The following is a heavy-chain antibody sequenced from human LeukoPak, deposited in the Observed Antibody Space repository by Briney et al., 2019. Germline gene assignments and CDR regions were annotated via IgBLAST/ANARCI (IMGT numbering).Heavy chain of an antibody. Sequence: GESLKISRQGFGYTFTTSWIGWVRQLPGKGLEWMAIIYAGSSDTKYSPSFQGQVSISTYRSISTAYLQWSSLQASDTAIYYCAILNHPDGRVYWGQGTLVTVSS. CDR1: GYTFTTSW. J-gene: IGHJ4*02. CDR2: IYAGSSDT. D-gene: IGHD5-24*01. V-gene: IGHV5-51*01. CDR3: AILNHPDGRVY.